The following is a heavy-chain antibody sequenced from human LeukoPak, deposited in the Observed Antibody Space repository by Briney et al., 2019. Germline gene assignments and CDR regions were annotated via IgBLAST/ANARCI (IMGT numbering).Heavy chain of an antibody. Sequence: ASVKVSYKASGYTFTSYGISWVRQAPGQGREGMGWSSAYNGNTNYAQKLQGRATMTTDTSTSTAYMALRSLRSDHTAVYYCARGPYYYDSSGYLDYWGQGTLVTVSS. CDR3: ARGPYYYDSSGYLDY. D-gene: IGHD3-22*01. V-gene: IGHV1-18*01. J-gene: IGHJ4*02. CDR2: SSAYNGNT. CDR1: GYTFTSYG.